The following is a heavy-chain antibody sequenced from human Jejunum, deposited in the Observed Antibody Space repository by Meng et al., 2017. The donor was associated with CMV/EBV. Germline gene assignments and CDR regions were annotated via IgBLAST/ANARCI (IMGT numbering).Heavy chain of an antibody. J-gene: IGHJ5*02. Sequence: QVQLVQSGAEVKKPGASVKVSCKASGYSFIGYFIHWVRQAPGQGLEWMGWIYTDSGDTKFSQKFQGRVSFTSDTSATTAYMELSSLRSEDTAVYYCARGVISYHDSWGQGTLVTVSS. V-gene: IGHV1-3*04. D-gene: IGHD3-16*01. CDR2: IYTDSGDT. CDR3: ARGVISYHDS. CDR1: GYSFIGYF.